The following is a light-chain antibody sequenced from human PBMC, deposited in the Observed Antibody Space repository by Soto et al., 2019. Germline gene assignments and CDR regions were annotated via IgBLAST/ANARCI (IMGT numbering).Light chain of an antibody. J-gene: IGLJ2*01. Sequence: QSALTQPPSASGSPGQSVTISCTGTSSDVGGHNYVSWYQQSPGKAPKLMIFEVTKRPSGVPDRFSGSKSGNTASLTVSGLQAEDEADYYCSSYAGSNNVVFGGGTKLTVL. V-gene: IGLV2-8*01. CDR2: EVT. CDR1: SSDVGGHNY. CDR3: SSYAGSNNVV.